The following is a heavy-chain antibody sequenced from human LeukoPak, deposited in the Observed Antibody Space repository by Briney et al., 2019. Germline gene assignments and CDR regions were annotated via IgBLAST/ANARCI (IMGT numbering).Heavy chain of an antibody. Sequence: GGSLRLSCVASGFTFNTYWMSWVRQAPGKGLEWVSAISDSGGSTYYTDSVKGRFTISRDNSKNTLYLQMNSLRAEDTAVYYCASILLWYVYDYWGQGTLVTVSS. CDR1: GFTFNTYW. CDR3: ASILLWYVYDY. J-gene: IGHJ4*02. D-gene: IGHD3-10*01. CDR2: ISDSGGST. V-gene: IGHV3-23*01.